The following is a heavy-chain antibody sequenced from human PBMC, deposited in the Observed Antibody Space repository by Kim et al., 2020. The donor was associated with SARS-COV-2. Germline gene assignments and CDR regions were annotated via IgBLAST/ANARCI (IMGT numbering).Heavy chain of an antibody. D-gene: IGHD2-15*01. V-gene: IGHV1-46*01. CDR2: INPSGGST. Sequence: ASVKVSCKASGYTFTSYYMHWVRQAPGQGLEWMGIINPSGGSTSYAQKFQGRVTMTRDTSTSTVYMELSSLRSEDTAVYYCAREGRVVVAATPLYYYGMDVWGQGTTVTVSS. J-gene: IGHJ6*02. CDR1: GYTFTSYY. CDR3: AREGRVVVAATPLYYYGMDV.